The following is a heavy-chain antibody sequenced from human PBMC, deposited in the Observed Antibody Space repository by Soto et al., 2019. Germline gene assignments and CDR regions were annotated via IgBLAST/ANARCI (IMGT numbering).Heavy chain of an antibody. D-gene: IGHD2-8*02. CDR3: AKATATGGGAFDI. CDR1: GFICSSYD. V-gene: IGHV3-23*01. CDR2: ILVDGRT. J-gene: IGHJ3*02. Sequence: GGSLRLSCAASGFICSSYDMSWVRQAPGKGLEWVSTILVDGRTFYVDSVKGRFTISRDTSQNTVYLQMNSLTAGDTALYYCAKATATGGGAFDICGQGTMVTVPS.